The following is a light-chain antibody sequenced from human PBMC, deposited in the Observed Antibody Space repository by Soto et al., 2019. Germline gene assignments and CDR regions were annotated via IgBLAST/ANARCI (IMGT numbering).Light chain of an antibody. Sequence: EIVMTQSPATLSVSPGERVTLSCRASQSVAGNLAWYPQKPGQAPRLLIYGASTRATGIPARFSGSGSGTEFTLTISSLQSEDFAVCYCQQYNNWPPAFGQGTKVEIK. CDR1: QSVAGN. J-gene: IGKJ1*01. CDR3: QQYNNWPPA. V-gene: IGKV3-15*01. CDR2: GAS.